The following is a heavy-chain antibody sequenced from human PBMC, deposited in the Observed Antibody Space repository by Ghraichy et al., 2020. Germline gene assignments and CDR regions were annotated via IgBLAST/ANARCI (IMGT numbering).Heavy chain of an antibody. CDR3: AKTTSSWFSVYYSYMDV. CDR2: ISGNGGKT. Sequence: VAAISGNGGKTYYADSVKGRFTISSDNSKNTLYLQMNGLRVEDTAAYYCAKTTSSWFSVYYSYMDVWGK. D-gene: IGHD2-15*01. J-gene: IGHJ6*03. V-gene: IGHV3-23*01.